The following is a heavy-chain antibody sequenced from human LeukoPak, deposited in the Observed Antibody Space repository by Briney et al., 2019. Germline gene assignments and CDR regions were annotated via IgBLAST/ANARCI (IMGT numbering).Heavy chain of an antibody. D-gene: IGHD3-9*01. CDR1: GYTFTGYY. J-gene: IGHJ4*02. Sequence: GASVKVSCKASGYTFTGYYMHWVRQAPGQGLEWMGRINPNSGGTNYAQKFQGRVTMTRDTSISTAYMELSRLRSDDTAVYYCARASILRYFDWLLNNWGQGTLVTVSS. CDR2: INPNSGGT. V-gene: IGHV1-2*06. CDR3: ARASILRYFDWLLNN.